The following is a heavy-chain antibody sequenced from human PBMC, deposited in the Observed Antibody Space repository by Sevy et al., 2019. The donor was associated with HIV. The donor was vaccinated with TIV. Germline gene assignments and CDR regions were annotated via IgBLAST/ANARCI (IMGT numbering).Heavy chain of an antibody. CDR1: GLTFSSYS. CDR2: ISSSSSYI. CDR3: ARDPSYTAARPGDAFDI. Sequence: GGSLRLSCAASGLTFSSYSMKWVRQAPGKGLEWVSSISSSSSYIYYADSVKGRFTISRDNAKNSLYLQMNSLRAEDTAVYYCARDPSYTAARPGDAFDIWGQGTMVTVSS. D-gene: IGHD6-6*01. V-gene: IGHV3-21*01. J-gene: IGHJ3*02.